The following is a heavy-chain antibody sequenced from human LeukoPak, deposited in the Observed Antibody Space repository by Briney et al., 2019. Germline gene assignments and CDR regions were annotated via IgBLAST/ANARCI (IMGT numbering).Heavy chain of an antibody. CDR2: IYYSGST. Sequence: PSETLSLTCTVSGGSISSSNYSWGWIRQPPGKGLEWIGTIYYSGSTYYNPSLKSRVTISVDTSKNQFSLRLSSVTAADTAVYYCARHPMVRGVMVNWFDPWGQGTLVTVSS. CDR1: GGSISSSNYS. D-gene: IGHD3-10*01. V-gene: IGHV4-39*01. CDR3: ARHPMVRGVMVNWFDP. J-gene: IGHJ5*02.